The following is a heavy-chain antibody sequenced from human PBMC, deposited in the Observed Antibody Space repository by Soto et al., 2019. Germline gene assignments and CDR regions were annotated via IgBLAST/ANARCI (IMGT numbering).Heavy chain of an antibody. J-gene: IGHJ6*02. Sequence: GSLRLSCAVSGFTFSSYAMSWVRRAPGKGLEWVSAISGSGGSTYYADSVKGRFTISRDNSKNTLYLQMNSLRAEDTAVYYCAKDLRHYYVWGCDYYYGMDVWAQGTTVTVSS. CDR1: GFTFSSYA. CDR3: AKDLRHYYVWGCDYYYGMDV. CDR2: ISGSGGST. V-gene: IGHV3-23*01. D-gene: IGHD3-16*01.